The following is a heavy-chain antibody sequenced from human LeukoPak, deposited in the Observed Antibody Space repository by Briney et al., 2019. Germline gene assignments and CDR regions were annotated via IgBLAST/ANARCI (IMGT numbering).Heavy chain of an antibody. Sequence: PSETLSLTCAVYGGSFSGYYWSWIRQPPGKGLEWIGEINHSGSTNYNPSLKSRVTISVDTSKNQFSLKLSSVTAADTAVYYCARGGKKANYCSSTSCYPVWFDPWGQGTLVTVSS. CDR1: GGSFSGYY. CDR2: INHSGST. CDR3: ARGGKKANYCSSTSCYPVWFDP. V-gene: IGHV4-34*01. J-gene: IGHJ5*02. D-gene: IGHD2-2*01.